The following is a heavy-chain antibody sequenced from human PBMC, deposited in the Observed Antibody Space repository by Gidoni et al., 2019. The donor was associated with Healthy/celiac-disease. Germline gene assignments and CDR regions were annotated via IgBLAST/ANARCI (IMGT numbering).Heavy chain of an antibody. CDR2: IYWDDDK. V-gene: IGHV2-5*02. CDR1: GFSLSPSAVG. Sequence: QITLKVSGPTMVKSLPTVTLTCTSSGFSLSPSAVGVGWIRQPTGKALEWLALIYWDDDKRYSPSLKSRLTITKYTSKNQVVLTMTNMDPVDTATYYCAHTELRFLEWLWRAFDIWGQGKMVTVSS. CDR3: AHTELRFLEWLWRAFDI. D-gene: IGHD3-3*01. J-gene: IGHJ3*02.